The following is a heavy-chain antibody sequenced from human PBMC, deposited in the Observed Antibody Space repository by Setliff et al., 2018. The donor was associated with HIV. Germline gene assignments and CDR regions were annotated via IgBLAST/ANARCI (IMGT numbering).Heavy chain of an antibody. V-gene: IGHV4-31*03. D-gene: IGHD3-16*01. CDR2: IYYSGST. J-gene: IGHJ4*02. Sequence: PSETLSLTCTVSGGSISSGGYSWSWIRQYPGKGLEWIGYIYYSGSTYYNPALKSRVSISVDTSKNQFSLKLNSVTAADTAIYYCARETGGGGGTGGIFQYWGQGTLVTVSS. CDR1: GGSISSGGYS. CDR3: ARETGGGGGTGGIFQY.